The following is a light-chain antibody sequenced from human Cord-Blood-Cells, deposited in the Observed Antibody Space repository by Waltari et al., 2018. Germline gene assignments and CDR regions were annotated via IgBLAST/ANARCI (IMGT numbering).Light chain of an antibody. CDR1: SSNIGSNY. CDR2: RNN. J-gene: IGLJ3*02. V-gene: IGLV1-47*01. Sequence: QSVLPQPPSASGTPGQRVTISCSGSSSNIGSNYLYWYQQLPGTAPKLLIYRNNQRPSGVPDRFSGSKSGPSASLAISGRRSEDEADYYCAAWDDSLSGPVFGGGTKLTVL. CDR3: AAWDDSLSGPV.